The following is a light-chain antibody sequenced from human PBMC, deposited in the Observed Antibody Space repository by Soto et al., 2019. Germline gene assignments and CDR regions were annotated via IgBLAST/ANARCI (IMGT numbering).Light chain of an antibody. J-gene: IGLJ3*02. Sequence: QPVLTQPRSVSGSPGQSVTISCTGTSSDVVSWYQQHPGKAPKLIIYYVSQRPSGVPDRFSGSKSGNTASLTISGLQAEDEADYYCCSSAGGFTWVFGGGTKVTVL. CDR3: CSSAGGFTWV. V-gene: IGLV2-11*01. CDR1: SSDV. CDR2: YVS.